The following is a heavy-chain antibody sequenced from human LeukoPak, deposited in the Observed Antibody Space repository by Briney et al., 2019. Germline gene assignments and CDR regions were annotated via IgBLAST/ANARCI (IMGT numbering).Heavy chain of an antibody. D-gene: IGHD4-23*01. V-gene: IGHV3-30*18. CDR2: TTHDGMYT. CDR3: TKGGGISANPLDP. J-gene: IGHJ5*02. CDR1: GFSLWTSG. Sequence: ERSLRLSCAASGFSLWTSGIHWVRQAPGKGLEWLSLTTHDGMYTNYADSVKGRFTISTDTSKNTVYLQMNSLRPEDTAVYYCTKGGGISANPLDPWGQGTLVIVSP.